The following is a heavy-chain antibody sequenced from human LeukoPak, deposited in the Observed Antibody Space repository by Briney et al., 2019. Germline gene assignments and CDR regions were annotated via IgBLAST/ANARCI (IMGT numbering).Heavy chain of an antibody. CDR2: INPNSGGT. V-gene: IGHV1-2*02. Sequence: ASVKVSCKASGYTYTGYYMHWVRQAPGQGLEWMGWINPNSGGTNYAQKFQGRVTMTRDTSISTAYMELSRLRSDDTAVYYCARDMGIVGATKGDYWGQGTLVTVSS. J-gene: IGHJ4*02. D-gene: IGHD1-26*01. CDR3: ARDMGIVGATKGDY. CDR1: GYTYTGYY.